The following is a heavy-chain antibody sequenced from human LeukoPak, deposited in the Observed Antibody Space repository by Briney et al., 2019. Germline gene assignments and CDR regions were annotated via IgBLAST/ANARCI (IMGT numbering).Heavy chain of an antibody. CDR1: GGSISSGGYS. D-gene: IGHD3-10*01. J-gene: IGHJ5*02. CDR3: ARERMAYYYGSGFDP. V-gene: IGHV4-30-2*01. CDR2: VYQSGST. Sequence: SENLSLTCAVSGGSISSGGYSWSWIRQPPGKGLEWIGYVYQSGSTSYNPSLKSRVTISVDRSKNQFSLKLSSVTAADMAVYYCARERMAYYYGSGFDPWGQGTLVTVSS.